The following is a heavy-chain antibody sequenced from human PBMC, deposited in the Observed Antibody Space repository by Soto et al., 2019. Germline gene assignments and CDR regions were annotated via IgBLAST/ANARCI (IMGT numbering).Heavy chain of an antibody. CDR2: IYYSGST. CDR3: ARASEMATRTDY. J-gene: IGHJ4*02. D-gene: IGHD5-12*01. CDR1: GGSISSYY. V-gene: IGHV4-59*01. Sequence: SETLSLTCTVSGGSISSYYWSWIRQPPGKGLEWIGYIYYSGSTNYNPSLKSRVTISVDTSKNQFSLKLSSVTAADMAVYYCARASEMATRTDYWGQGTLVTVSS.